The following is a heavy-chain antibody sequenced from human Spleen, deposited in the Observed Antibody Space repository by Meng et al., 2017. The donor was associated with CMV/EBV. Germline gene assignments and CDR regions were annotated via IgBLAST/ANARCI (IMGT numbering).Heavy chain of an antibody. CDR3: ARTRGAFDI. CDR2: INHSGST. J-gene: IGHJ3*02. V-gene: IGHV4-34*01. CDR1: GGSFSGYY. D-gene: IGHD3-10*01. Sequence: SETLSLTCAVYGGSFSGYYWSWIRQPPGKGLEWIGEINHSGSTNYNPSLKSRVTISVDTSKNQFSLKLRSMTAADTAVYYCARTRGAFDIWGQGTMVTVSS.